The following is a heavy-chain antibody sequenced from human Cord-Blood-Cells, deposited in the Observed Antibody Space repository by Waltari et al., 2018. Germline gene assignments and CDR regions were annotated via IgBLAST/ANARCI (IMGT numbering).Heavy chain of an antibody. CDR3: AREVPGVYYFDY. CDR2: IYSGGST. V-gene: IGHV3-53*01. J-gene: IGHJ4*02. Sequence: EVQLVESGGGLIQPGGSLRLSCAASGFTVSSNDMSWVRQAPGKGLEWVSVIYSGGSTYYADSVKGRFTISRDNSKNTLYLQMTSLRAEDTAVYYCAREVPGVYYFDYWGQGTLVTVSS. D-gene: IGHD3-10*01. CDR1: GFTVSSND.